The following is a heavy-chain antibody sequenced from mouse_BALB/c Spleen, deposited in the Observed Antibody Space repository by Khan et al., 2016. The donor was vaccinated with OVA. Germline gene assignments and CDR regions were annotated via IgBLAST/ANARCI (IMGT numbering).Heavy chain of an antibody. CDR1: GYTFTSFY. CDR3: ARSGYGNPFAY. V-gene: IGHV1S81*02. J-gene: IGHJ3*01. Sequence: QVQLQQPGAELVKPGASVKISCKASGYTFTSFYMYWVKQRPGQGLEWIGGINPSNGDTHFYEKFKSKATLTVDKSSTTAYMQLNSLTSEDSAVYYCARSGYGNPFAYWGQGTLVTVST. CDR2: INPSNGDT. D-gene: IGHD2-1*01.